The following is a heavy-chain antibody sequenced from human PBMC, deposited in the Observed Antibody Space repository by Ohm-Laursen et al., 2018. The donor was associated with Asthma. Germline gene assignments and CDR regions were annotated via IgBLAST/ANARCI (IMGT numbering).Heavy chain of an antibody. V-gene: IGHV3-11*06. D-gene: IGHD3-16*01. J-gene: IGHJ4*02. CDR3: ATNLPYEAENY. CDR2: ISGSSSYT. CDR1: GFTFSDYY. Sequence: GSLRLSCAASGFTFSDYYMSWIRQAPGKGLEWVSYISGSSSYTNYADSVKGRFTISRDNAKNSLYLQMNSLRAEDTAVYYCATNLPYEAENYWGQGTLVTVSS.